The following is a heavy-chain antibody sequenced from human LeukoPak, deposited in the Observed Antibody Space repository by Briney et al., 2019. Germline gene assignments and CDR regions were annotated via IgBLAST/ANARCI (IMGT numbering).Heavy chain of an antibody. CDR2: ISAYNGST. Sequence: ASVKVSFKASGYTFTSYGISWVRQAPGQGLEWMGLISAYNGSTNYAQKLQGRVTMTTYTSTSTAYMELRSLRSDDTAVYYCARSYPTLDSSGYSEYWGQGTLGPVS. V-gene: IGHV1-18*01. D-gene: IGHD3-22*01. CDR3: ARSYPTLDSSGYSEY. J-gene: IGHJ4*02. CDR1: GYTFTSYG.